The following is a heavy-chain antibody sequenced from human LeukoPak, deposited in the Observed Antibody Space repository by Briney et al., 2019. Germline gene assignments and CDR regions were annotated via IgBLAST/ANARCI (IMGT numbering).Heavy chain of an antibody. CDR1: GFTFSSYA. CDR2: ISYDGSNK. V-gene: IGHV3-30-3*01. J-gene: IGHJ4*02. Sequence: GRSLRLSCAASGFTFSSYAMHWVRQAPGKGLEWVAVISYDGSNKYYADSVKGRFTISRDNSKNTLYLQMNSLRAEDTAVYYCAKDGGTVTYYYGSGTSPDYWGQGALVTVSS. CDR3: AKDGGTVTYYYGSGTSPDY. D-gene: IGHD3-10*01.